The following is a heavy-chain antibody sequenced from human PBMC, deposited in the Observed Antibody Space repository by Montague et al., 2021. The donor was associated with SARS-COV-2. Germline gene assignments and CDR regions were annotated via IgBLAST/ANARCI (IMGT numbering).Heavy chain of an antibody. CDR1: GGSFSSYY. CDR3: TRGGYQVPWSYYYYYGMDV. J-gene: IGHJ6*02. Sequence: SETLSLTCAVSGGSFSSYYWSWIRQPPGKGLEWIGYIYYSGSTNYNPSLKSRVTISVDTSKNQSSLKLSSVTAADTAVYYCTRGGYQVPWSYYYYYGMDVWGQGTTVTVSS. V-gene: IGHV4-59*12. D-gene: IGHD2-2*01. CDR2: IYYSGST.